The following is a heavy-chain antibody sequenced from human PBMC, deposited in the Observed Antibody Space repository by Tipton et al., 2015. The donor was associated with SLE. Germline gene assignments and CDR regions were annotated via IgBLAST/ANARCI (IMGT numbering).Heavy chain of an antibody. J-gene: IGHJ4*02. V-gene: IGHV3-66*02. CDR3: ARGHIAARGVKDY. Sequence: SLRLSCAASGFTVSSNYMSWVRQAPGKGLEWVSVIYSGGSTYYADSVKGRFTISRDNSKNTLYLQMNSLRAEDTAVYYCARGHIAARGVKDYWGQGTLVTVSS. CDR2: IYSGGST. D-gene: IGHD6-6*01. CDR1: GFTVSSNY.